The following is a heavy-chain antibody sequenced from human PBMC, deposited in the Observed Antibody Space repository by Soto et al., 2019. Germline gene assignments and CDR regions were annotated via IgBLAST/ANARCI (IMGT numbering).Heavy chain of an antibody. CDR2: MYNTGST. CDR3: AREGNLGRWLQPLDY. D-gene: IGHD5-12*01. V-gene: IGHV4-59*01. Sequence: SETLSLTCTVSGGSISGYYWSWIRQPPGKGLEWIGYMYNTGSTVYNPSFKSRVTISVDTSKNQLSLKLISVTAADTAVYYCAREGNLGRWLQPLDYWGQGTLVTVSS. J-gene: IGHJ4*02. CDR1: GGSISGYY.